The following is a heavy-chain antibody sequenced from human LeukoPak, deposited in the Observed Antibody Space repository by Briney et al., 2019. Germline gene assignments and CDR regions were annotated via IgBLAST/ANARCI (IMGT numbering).Heavy chain of an antibody. CDR1: GFTFSSYG. V-gene: IGHV3-30*02. D-gene: IGHD3-22*01. CDR2: IRYDGSNE. Sequence: PGGSLRLSCAASGFTFSSYGMHWVRQAPGKGLEWVSFIRYDGSNEYYADSVRGRFTISRDNSKNTLYLQMNSLRAEDTAVYFCANTYYYDGSGYYYLGWFDPWGQGTLVTVSS. J-gene: IGHJ5*02. CDR3: ANTYYYDGSGYYYLGWFDP.